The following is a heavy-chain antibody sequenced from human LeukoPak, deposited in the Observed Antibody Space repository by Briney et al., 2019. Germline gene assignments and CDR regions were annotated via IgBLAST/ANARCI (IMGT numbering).Heavy chain of an antibody. D-gene: IGHD6-19*01. CDR3: AKGSGDSSAWFQLFDY. CDR2: ISGSGGNT. CDR1: GFTFSDYY. J-gene: IGHJ4*02. V-gene: IGHV3-23*01. Sequence: PGGSLRLSCAASGFTFSDYYMSWIRQAPGKGLEWVSTISGSGGNTYYADSVKGRFTISRDNSKNTLYLQMNSLRAEDTAVYYCAKGSGDSSAWFQLFDYWGQGTLVTVSS.